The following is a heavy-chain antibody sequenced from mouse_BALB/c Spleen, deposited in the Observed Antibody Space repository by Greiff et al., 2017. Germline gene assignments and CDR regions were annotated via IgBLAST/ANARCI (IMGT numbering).Heavy chain of an antibody. CDR1: GFALTSYG. D-gene: IGHD3-1*01. V-gene: IGHV2-2*02. Sequence: VQLQESGPGLVQPSQCLSITCTVSGFALTSYGVHWVRQSPGKGLEWLGVIWSGGSTDYNAAFISRLSISKDNSKSQVFIKMNSLQANDTAIYYCAGGAPWFAYWGQGTLVTVSA. CDR3: AGGAPWFAY. J-gene: IGHJ3*01. CDR2: IWSGGST.